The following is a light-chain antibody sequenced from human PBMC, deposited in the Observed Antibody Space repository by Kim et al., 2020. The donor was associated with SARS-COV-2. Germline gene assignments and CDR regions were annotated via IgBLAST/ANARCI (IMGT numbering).Light chain of an antibody. CDR1: NDISNN. J-gene: IGKJ1*01. CDR3: QESFSSSWT. V-gene: IGKV1-39*01. Sequence: DIQMTQSPSYLSASVGDRVTISCRASNDISNNLNWYQYRPGKAPTLLIHRTSRLQRGVPARFSGGGSGTDFTLTISSLQPEDFALYYCQESFSSSWTFGQGTKVDIK. CDR2: RTS.